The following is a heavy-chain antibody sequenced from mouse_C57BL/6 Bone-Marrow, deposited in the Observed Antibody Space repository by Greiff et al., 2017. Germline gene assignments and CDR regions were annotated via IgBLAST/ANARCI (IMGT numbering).Heavy chain of an antibody. Sequence: QVQLKESGAELVRPGTSVKVSCKASGYAFTNYLIEWVKQRPGQGLEWIGVINPGSGGTNYNEKFKGKATLTADKSSSTAYMQLSSLTSEDSAVYFCAIKERYWYFDVWGTGTTVTVSS. D-gene: IGHD1-3*01. CDR1: GYAFTNYL. CDR2: INPGSGGT. CDR3: AIKERYWYFDV. V-gene: IGHV1-54*01. J-gene: IGHJ1*03.